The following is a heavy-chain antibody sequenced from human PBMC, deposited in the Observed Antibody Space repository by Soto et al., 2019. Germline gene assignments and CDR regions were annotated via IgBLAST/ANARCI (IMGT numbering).Heavy chain of an antibody. D-gene: IGHD6-19*01. CDR2: ISSSSSYI. J-gene: IGHJ6*02. CDR1: GFTFSSYS. Sequence: SLRLSCAASGFTFSSYSMNWVRQAPGKGLEWVSSISSSSSYIYYADSVKGRFTISRDNAKNSLYLQMNSLRAEDTAVYYCARSRPGAGTARYYYYGMDVWGQGTTVTVSS. V-gene: IGHV3-21*01. CDR3: ARSRPGAGTARYYYYGMDV.